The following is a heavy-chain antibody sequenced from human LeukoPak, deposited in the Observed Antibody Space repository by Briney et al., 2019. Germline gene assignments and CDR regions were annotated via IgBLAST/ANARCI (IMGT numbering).Heavy chain of an antibody. CDR1: GFTVSSNY. CDR2: IYSGGST. CDR3: ARDPHGDAFDI. Sequence: GGSLRLSCAASGFTVSSNYMSWVRQAPGKGLEWVSVIYSGGSTYYADSVKGRFTISRDNSKDTLYLQMNSLRAEDTAVYYCARDPHGDAFDIWGQGTMVTVSS. V-gene: IGHV3-53*01. J-gene: IGHJ3*02.